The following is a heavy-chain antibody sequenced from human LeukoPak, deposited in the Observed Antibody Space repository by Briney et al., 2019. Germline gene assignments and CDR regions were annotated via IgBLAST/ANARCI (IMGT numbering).Heavy chain of an antibody. J-gene: IGHJ4*02. Sequence: SETLSLTCAVDGGSFSGYYWSWIRQPPGKGLEWIGEINHSGSTNYNPSLKSRVTISVDTSKNQFSLKLSSVTAADTAVYYCARVRMGSGSPKFTFDYWGQGTLVTVSS. CDR2: INHSGST. CDR1: GGSFSGYY. D-gene: IGHD3-10*01. V-gene: IGHV4-34*01. CDR3: ARVRMGSGSPKFTFDY.